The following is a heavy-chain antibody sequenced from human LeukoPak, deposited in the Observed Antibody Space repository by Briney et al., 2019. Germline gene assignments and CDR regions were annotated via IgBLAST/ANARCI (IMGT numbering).Heavy chain of an antibody. V-gene: IGHV1-2*02. J-gene: IGHJ4*02. Sequence: ASVTVSCKASGYTFTGYYMHWVRQAPGQGLEWMGWINPNSGGTNYAQRFQGRVTMTRDTSISTAYMELSRLRSDDTAVYYCARDLPYYYDSSGYFEYWGQGTLVTVSS. CDR2: INPNSGGT. CDR3: ARDLPYYYDSSGYFEY. CDR1: GYTFTGYY. D-gene: IGHD3-22*01.